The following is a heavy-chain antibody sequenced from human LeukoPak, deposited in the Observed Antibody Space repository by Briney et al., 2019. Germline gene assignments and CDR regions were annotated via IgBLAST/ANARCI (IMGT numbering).Heavy chain of an antibody. Sequence: SETLSLTCNVSGESISSHYWSWTRQSPGKGLEWIGYVTNSGTTKFNPSLKSRVTISRDTSKNQISLRLSSVTAADTAVYYCNYYDSSGYPDYWGQGTLVTVSS. D-gene: IGHD3-22*01. CDR3: NYYDSSGYPDY. CDR1: GESISSHY. CDR2: VTNSGTT. J-gene: IGHJ4*02. V-gene: IGHV4-59*03.